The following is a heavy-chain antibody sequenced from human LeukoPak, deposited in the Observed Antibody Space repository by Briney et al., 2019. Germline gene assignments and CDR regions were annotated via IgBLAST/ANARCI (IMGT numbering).Heavy chain of an antibody. CDR2: ISSSSSYI. Sequence: GGSLRLSCVASGFTFSSYSMNWVRQAPGKGLEWVSFISSSSSYIYYADSVKGRFTISRDNAKNSLYLQMNSLRAADTAVYYCAWVGAAWSIDYWGQGTLVTVSS. J-gene: IGHJ4*02. CDR1: GFTFSSYS. D-gene: IGHD3-10*01. CDR3: AWVGAAWSIDY. V-gene: IGHV3-21*01.